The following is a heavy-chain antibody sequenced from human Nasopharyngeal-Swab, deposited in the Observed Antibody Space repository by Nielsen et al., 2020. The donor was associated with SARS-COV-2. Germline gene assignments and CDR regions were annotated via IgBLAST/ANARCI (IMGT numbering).Heavy chain of an antibody. CDR1: GFTFNNYG. J-gene: IGHJ4*02. CDR2: ISYDGSNK. V-gene: IGHV3-30*18. Sequence: GEFLKISCEASGFTFNNYGMHWVRQAPGKGLEWVVVISYDGSNKYYADSVKGRFTISRDNSKNTLYLQMNSLRAEDTAVYYCAKGPYGYSYGAYYFDYWGQGTLVTVSS. CDR3: AKGPYGYSYGAYYFDY. D-gene: IGHD5-18*01.